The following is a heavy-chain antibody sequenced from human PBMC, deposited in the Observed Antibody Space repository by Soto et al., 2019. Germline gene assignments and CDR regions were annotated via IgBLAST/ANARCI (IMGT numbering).Heavy chain of an antibody. CDR2: ISSSGSTI. CDR1: GFTFSDYY. D-gene: IGHD2-2*01. Sequence: GGSLRLSCAASGFTFSDYYMSWIRQAPGKGLEWVSYISSSGSTIYYADSVKGRFTISRDNAKNSLYLQMNSLRAEDTAVYYCARDPGIVVVPAATRYYFYGMDVWGQGTTVTVSS. J-gene: IGHJ6*02. CDR3: ARDPGIVVVPAATRYYFYGMDV. V-gene: IGHV3-11*01.